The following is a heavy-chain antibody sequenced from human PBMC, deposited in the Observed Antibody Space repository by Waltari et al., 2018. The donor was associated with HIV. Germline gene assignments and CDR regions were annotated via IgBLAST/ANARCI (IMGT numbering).Heavy chain of an antibody. V-gene: IGHV2-5*02. CDR2: IYWDDDK. J-gene: IGHJ4*02. CDR1: GFSLSTSGVG. D-gene: IGHD6-19*01. CDR3: ARRQDGYSSGWDRGGFDY. Sequence: QITLKESGPTLVKPTQTLTLTCTFSGFSLSTSGVGVGWIRQPPGKALEWLAFIYWDDDKRYIPSLKSRLTIAKDTFKNHVVLTMTNLDPLDTATYYCARRQDGYSSGWDRGGFDYWGQGTLVTVSS.